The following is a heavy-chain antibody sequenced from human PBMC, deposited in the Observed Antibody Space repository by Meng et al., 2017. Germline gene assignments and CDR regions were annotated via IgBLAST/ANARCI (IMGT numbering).Heavy chain of an antibody. Sequence: SETLSLTCSVSGYSISSGYYCGWIRQPPGKGLEWIGNIFHSVSTYYNTSFKSRVTISVDTSKNQFSLRVSSVTAAATVVYYCARDNWNDAFDIWGQGTMVTVSS. V-gene: IGHV4-38-2*02. CDR2: IFHSVST. J-gene: IGHJ3*02. CDR1: GYSISSGYY. CDR3: ARDNWNDAFDI. D-gene: IGHD1-1*01.